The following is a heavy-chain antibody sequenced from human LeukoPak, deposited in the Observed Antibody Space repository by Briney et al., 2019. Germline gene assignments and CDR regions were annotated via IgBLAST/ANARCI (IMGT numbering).Heavy chain of an antibody. D-gene: IGHD5-18*01. J-gene: IGHJ4*02. CDR3: ARGQYSYGYGGGIHFDY. Sequence: SETLSLTCAVYGGSFSGYYWSWIRQPPGKGLEWIGEINHSGSTNYNPSLKSRVTISVDTSKNQFSLKLSSVTAADTAVYYCARGQYSYGYGGGIHFDYWGQGTLVTVSS. CDR1: GGSFSGYY. V-gene: IGHV4-34*01. CDR2: INHSGST.